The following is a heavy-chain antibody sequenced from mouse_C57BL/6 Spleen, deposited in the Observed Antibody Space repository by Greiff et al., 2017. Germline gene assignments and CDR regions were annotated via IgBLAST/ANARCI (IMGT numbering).Heavy chain of an antibody. Sequence: VQLQQSGPELVKPGASVKISCKASGYTFTDYYMNWVKQSHGKSLEWIGDINPNNGGTSYNQKFKGKATLTVDKSSSTAYMELRSLTSEDSAVYYCARGDDYDPFAYWGQGTLVTVSA. CDR2: INPNNGGT. J-gene: IGHJ3*01. CDR1: GYTFTDYY. D-gene: IGHD2-4*01. V-gene: IGHV1-26*01. CDR3: ARGDDYDPFAY.